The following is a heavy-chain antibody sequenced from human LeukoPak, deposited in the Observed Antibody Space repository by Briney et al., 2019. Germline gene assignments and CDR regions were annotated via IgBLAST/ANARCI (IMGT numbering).Heavy chain of an antibody. CDR2: IYYSGST. CDR3: ATWGSIAPGPLYYMDV. V-gene: IGHV4-39*07. Sequence: PSETLSLTCTVSGGSISSSSYYWGWIRQPPGKGLEWIGSIYYSGSTYYNPSLKSRVTISVDTSKNQFSLKLSPVTAADTAVYYCATWGSIAPGPLYYMDVWGKGTTVTVSS. J-gene: IGHJ6*03. CDR1: GGSISSSSYY. D-gene: IGHD6-6*01.